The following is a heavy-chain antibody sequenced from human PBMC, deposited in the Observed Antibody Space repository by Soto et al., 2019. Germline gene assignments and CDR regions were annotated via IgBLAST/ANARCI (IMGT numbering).Heavy chain of an antibody. CDR2: IYHSGST. J-gene: IGHJ5*02. V-gene: IGHV4-4*02. CDR1: GWCISSSNW. CDR3: ARDYMVRGVMRWFDP. D-gene: IGHD3-10*01. Sequence: SETRPRSGAVSGWCISSSNWGSGVPQPPGKGLEWIGEIYHSGSTNYNPSLKSRVTISVDKSKNQFSLKLSSVTAADTAVYYCARDYMVRGVMRWFDPWGQGTLVT.